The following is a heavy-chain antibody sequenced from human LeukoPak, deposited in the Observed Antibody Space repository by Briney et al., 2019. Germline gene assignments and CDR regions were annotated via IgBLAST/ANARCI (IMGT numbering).Heavy chain of an antibody. Sequence: PSETLSLTCTVSGGSISSYYWSWIRQPPGKGLEWIGYIYYSGSTNYNPPLKSRVTISVDTSKNQFSLKLSSVTAADTAVYYCASGAVLRYFDWAYYYYMDVWGKGTTVTVSS. D-gene: IGHD3-9*01. J-gene: IGHJ6*03. V-gene: IGHV4-59*01. CDR3: ASGAVLRYFDWAYYYYMDV. CDR1: GGSISSYY. CDR2: IYYSGST.